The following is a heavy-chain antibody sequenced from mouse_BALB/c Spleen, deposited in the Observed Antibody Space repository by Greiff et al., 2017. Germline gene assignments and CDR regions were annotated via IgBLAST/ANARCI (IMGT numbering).Heavy chain of an antibody. Sequence: VKLQESGTVLARPGASVKMSCKASGYSFTSYWMHWVKQRPGQGLEWIGAIYPGDGDTRCTQKFKGKATLTADKSSSTAYMQLSSLASEDSAVYYCAREDWSWYFDVWGAGTTVTVSS. CDR2: IYPGDGDT. J-gene: IGHJ1*01. V-gene: IGHV1-87*01. D-gene: IGHD4-1*01. CDR1: GYSFTSYW. CDR3: AREDWSWYFDV.